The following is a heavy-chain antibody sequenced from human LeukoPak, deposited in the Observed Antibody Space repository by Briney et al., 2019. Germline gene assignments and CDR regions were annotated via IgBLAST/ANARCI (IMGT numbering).Heavy chain of an antibody. J-gene: IGHJ4*02. CDR3: ARVSGSGSYYSPHNDY. V-gene: IGHV3-20*04. CDR2: INWNGGNT. Sequence: GGSLRLSCAASGFTVSSNYMSWVRQVPGKGLEWVSGINWNGGNTGYADSVKGRFTISRDNAKNSLYLQMNSLRAEDTALYYCARVSGSGSYYSPHNDYWGQGTLVTVSS. D-gene: IGHD3-10*01. CDR1: GFTVSSNY.